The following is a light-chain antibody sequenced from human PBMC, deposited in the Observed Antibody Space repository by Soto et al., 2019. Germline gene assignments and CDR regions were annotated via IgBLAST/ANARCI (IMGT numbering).Light chain of an antibody. CDR3: QQYGSSPQWA. V-gene: IGKV3-20*01. CDR2: GAS. CDR1: QSVSSSY. Sequence: EIVLTQSPGTLSLSPGERATISCRASQSVSSSYLAWYQQKPGQAPRLLTYGASSRATGIPDRFSGSGSGTDFTLTISRLEPEDFAVYYCQQYGSSPQWAFGQGTKV. J-gene: IGKJ1*01.